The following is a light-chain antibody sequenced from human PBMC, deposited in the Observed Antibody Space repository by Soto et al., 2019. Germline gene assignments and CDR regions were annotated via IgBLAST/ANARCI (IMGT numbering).Light chain of an antibody. CDR1: SGSVSTSYY. CDR2: STN. V-gene: IGLV8-61*01. CDR3: VLYMGSGIGV. J-gene: IGLJ3*02. Sequence: QTVVTQEPSFSVSPGGTVTLTCGLSSGSVSTSYYPSWYQQTPGQAPRTLIYSTNTRSSGVPDRFSGSILGNKAALTITGAQADDESDYYCVLYMGSGIGVFGEGTKLTVL.